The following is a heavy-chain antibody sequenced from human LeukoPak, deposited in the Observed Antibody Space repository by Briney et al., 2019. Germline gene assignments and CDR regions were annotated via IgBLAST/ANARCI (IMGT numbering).Heavy chain of an antibody. CDR2: ISSDGRDT. CDR1: GFTFNSHW. J-gene: IGHJ4*02. CDR3: ARCSYSGGSCPDY. V-gene: IGHV3-74*01. Sequence: GSLRLSCAASGFTFNSHWMHWVRQAPGKGLVWLSRISSDGRDTGYADSVKGRFTISRDNAKNTLYLQVNGLRAEDTAVYYCARCSYSGGSCPDYWGQGTLVTVSS. D-gene: IGHD2-15*01.